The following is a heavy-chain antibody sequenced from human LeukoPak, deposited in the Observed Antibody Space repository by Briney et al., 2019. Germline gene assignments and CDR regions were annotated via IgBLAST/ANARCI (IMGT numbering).Heavy chain of an antibody. CDR1: GFTFSSYS. J-gene: IGHJ4*02. Sequence: GGSLRLSCAASGFTFSSYSMNWVRQAPGKGLEWVSSICSSSSYIYYADSVKGRFTISRDNAKNSLYLQMNSLRAEDTAVYYCARDLGTTGSENYWGQGTLVTVSS. D-gene: IGHD1-1*01. CDR3: ARDLGTTGSENY. CDR2: ICSSSSYI. V-gene: IGHV3-21*01.